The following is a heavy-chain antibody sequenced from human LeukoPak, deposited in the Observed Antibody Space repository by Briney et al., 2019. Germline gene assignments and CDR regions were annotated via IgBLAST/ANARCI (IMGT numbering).Heavy chain of an antibody. CDR2: ISYSGNN. J-gene: IGHJ4*02. V-gene: IGHV4-39*01. CDR1: GVSIISSVSVPHTMFY. Sequence: SEALSLTCTLPGVSIISSVSVPHTMFYWAWIRKPPGKRLEWIGDISYSGNNSYNPSPESRVTISEGTSKTQFSLKLSSVTATDTAVYYCVRHAHDPTFDFWGQGILVTVSS. CDR3: VRHAHDPTFDF.